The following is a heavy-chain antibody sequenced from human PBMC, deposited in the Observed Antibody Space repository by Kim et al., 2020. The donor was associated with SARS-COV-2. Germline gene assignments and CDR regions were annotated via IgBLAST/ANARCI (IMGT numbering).Heavy chain of an antibody. J-gene: IGHJ4*02. CDR3: AAALPSLTTVTTFDY. CDR2: INHSGST. V-gene: IGHV4-34*01. D-gene: IGHD4-4*01. Sequence: SETLSLTCAVYGGSFSGYYWSWIRQPPGKGLEWIGEINHSGSTNYNPSLKSRVTISVDTSKNEFSLKLSSVTAADTAVYYCAAALPSLTTVTTFDYWGQG. CDR1: GGSFSGYY.